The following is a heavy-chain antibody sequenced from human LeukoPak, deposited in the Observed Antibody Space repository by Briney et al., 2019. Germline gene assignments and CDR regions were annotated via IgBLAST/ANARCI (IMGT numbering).Heavy chain of an antibody. CDR2: IYYSGST. Sequence: SETLSLTCSVSGASINSSIHHWGWIRQPPGKGLEWIGYIYYSGSTNYNPSLKSRVTISVDTSKNQFSLKLSSVTAADTAVYYCARDWNYYTSGTKRVDAFDIWGQGTMVTVSS. CDR3: ARDWNYYTSGTKRVDAFDI. V-gene: IGHV4-61*01. CDR1: GASINSSIHH. D-gene: IGHD3-10*01. J-gene: IGHJ3*02.